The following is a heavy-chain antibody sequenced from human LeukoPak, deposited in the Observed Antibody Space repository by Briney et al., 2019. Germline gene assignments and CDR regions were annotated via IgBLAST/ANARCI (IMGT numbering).Heavy chain of an antibody. V-gene: IGHV3-23*01. CDR3: AKAPRGWCSGGMCYHLDV. D-gene: IGHD2-15*01. Sequence: GGSLRLSCAVSGFTFSIFAMSWVRQAPWKGLEWVSAIRGTDTGTYYADSVKGRFTISRDNSKNTLYLQMNSLRAEDTAIYYCAKAPRGWCSGGMCYHLDVWGKGTTVIVSS. CDR2: IRGTDTGT. CDR1: GFTFSIFA. J-gene: IGHJ6*03.